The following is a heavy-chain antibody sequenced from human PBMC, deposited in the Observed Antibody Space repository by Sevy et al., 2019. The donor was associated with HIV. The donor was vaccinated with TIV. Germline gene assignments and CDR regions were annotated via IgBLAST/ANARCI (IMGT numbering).Heavy chain of an antibody. D-gene: IGHD3-10*01. CDR3: AKGGSGSYGYYYMDV. Sequence: GGSLRLSCAASGFTFSSYAMSWVRQGPGKGLEWVSAISGSGGSTYYADSVKGRFTISRDNSKNTLYLQMNSLRAEDTAVYYCAKGGSGSYGYYYMDVWGKGTTVTVSS. V-gene: IGHV3-23*01. J-gene: IGHJ6*03. CDR2: ISGSGGST. CDR1: GFTFSSYA.